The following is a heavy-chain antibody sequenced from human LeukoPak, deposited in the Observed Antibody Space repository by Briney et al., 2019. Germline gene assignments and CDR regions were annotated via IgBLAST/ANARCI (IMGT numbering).Heavy chain of an antibody. CDR2: IYPRDGST. D-gene: IGHD5-24*01. J-gene: IGHJ4*02. CDR3: ARDQEGYDY. CDR1: GYTFISYG. V-gene: IGHV1-46*01. Sequence: ASVKVSCKASGYTFISYGISWVRQAPGQGLEWMGMIYPRDGSTSYAQKFQGRVTVTRDTSTSTVHMELSGLRSEDTAVYYCARDQEGYDYWGQGTLVTVSS.